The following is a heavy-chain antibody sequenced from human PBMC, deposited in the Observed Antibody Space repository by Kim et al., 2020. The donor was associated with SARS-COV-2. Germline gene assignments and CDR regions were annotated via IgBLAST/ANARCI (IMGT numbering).Heavy chain of an antibody. J-gene: IGHJ5*02. D-gene: IGHD4-17*01. V-gene: IGHV4-61*01. CDR2: IYYSGST. CDR3: AREHQRATVTVTIENWFDP. CDR1: GGSVSSGSYY. Sequence: SETLSLTCTVSGGSVSSGSYYWSWIRQPPGKGLEWIGYIYYSGSTNYNPSLKSRVTISVDTSKNQFSLKLSSVTAADTAVYYCAREHQRATVTVTIENWFDPWGQGTLVTVSS.